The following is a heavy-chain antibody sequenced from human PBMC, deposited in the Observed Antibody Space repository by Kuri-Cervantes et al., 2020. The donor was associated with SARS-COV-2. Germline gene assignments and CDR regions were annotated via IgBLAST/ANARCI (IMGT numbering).Heavy chain of an antibody. Sequence: GGSLRLSCAASGFTFSSYGMHWVRQAPGKGLEWVAFIRYDGSNKYYADSVKGRFTISRDNSKNTLYLQMNSLRAEDTAVYYCARDPFSDFDYWGQGTLVTVSS. V-gene: IGHV3-30*02. D-gene: IGHD1-26*01. CDR2: IRYDGSNK. CDR1: GFTFSSYG. J-gene: IGHJ4*02. CDR3: ARDPFSDFDY.